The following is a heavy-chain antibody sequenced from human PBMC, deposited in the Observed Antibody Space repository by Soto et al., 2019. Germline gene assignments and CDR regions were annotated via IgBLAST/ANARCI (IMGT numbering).Heavy chain of an antibody. Sequence: SETLSPTCTVSGGPISGDYYWTWIRQPPGKGLEWIGYIFYSGSTYYNPSLKSRVTMSVDTSKNQLSLRLSSVTAADTAVYYCVREWVGFESSGYPSRYFDFWGQGILVTVSS. CDR2: IFYSGST. V-gene: IGHV4-30-4*02. D-gene: IGHD6-19*01. CDR3: VREWVGFESSGYPSRYFDF. J-gene: IGHJ4*02. CDR1: GGPISGDYY.